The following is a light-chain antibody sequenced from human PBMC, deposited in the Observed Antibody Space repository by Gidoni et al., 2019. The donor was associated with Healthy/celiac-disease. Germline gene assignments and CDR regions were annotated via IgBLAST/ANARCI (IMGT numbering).Light chain of an antibody. Sequence: EIVLTQSPATLSLSPGERATLSCRASQSVSSYLAWYQQKPGQAPRLLIYDASNRATGIPARFSGSGSGTDFTLTISRLEPEYFAVYYCQQRSNWPSCGGGTKVEIK. CDR1: QSVSSY. J-gene: IGKJ4*01. V-gene: IGKV3-11*01. CDR2: DAS. CDR3: QQRSNWPS.